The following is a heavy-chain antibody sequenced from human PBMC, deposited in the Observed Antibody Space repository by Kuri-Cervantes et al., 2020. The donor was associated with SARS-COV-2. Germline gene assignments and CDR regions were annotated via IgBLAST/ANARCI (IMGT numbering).Heavy chain of an antibody. D-gene: IGHD3-22*01. V-gene: IGHV1-69*05. J-gene: IGHJ3*02. CDR3: AGQDDYDRSGLTWAFDI. CDR1: GGTFSSYA. CDR2: IIPIFGTA. Sequence: SVKVSCKASGGTFSSYAISWVRQAPGQGLEWMGGIIPIFGTANYAQKFQGRVTITTDESTSTAYMELSSLISEDTAMYYCAGQDDYDRSGLTWAFDIWGHGTMVTVSS.